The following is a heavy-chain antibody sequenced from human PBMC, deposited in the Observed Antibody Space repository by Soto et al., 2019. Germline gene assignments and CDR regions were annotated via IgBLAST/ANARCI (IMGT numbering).Heavy chain of an antibody. CDR2: ISWNSGSI. J-gene: IGHJ4*02. Sequence: GGSLRLSCAASGFTFDDYAMHWVRQAPGKGLEWVSGISWNSGSIGYADSVKGRLTISRDNAKHSLYLQMHSLRAEDTALYYCAKDIASHYYDSSGYLHWGQGTLVTVSS. CDR1: GFTFDDYA. D-gene: IGHD3-22*01. V-gene: IGHV3-9*01. CDR3: AKDIASHYYDSSGYLH.